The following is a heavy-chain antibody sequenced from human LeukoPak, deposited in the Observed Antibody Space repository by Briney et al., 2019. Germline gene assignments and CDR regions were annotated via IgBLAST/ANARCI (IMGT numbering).Heavy chain of an antibody. CDR1: GYSISSGYY. J-gene: IGHJ4*02. CDR3: ARQAAAGYYFDY. Sequence: PSETLSLTWAVSGYSISSGYYWGWIRQPPGKGLEWIGSIYHSGSTYYNPSLKSRVTISVDTSKNQFSLKLSSVTAADTAVYYCARQAAAGYYFDYWGQGTLVTVSS. D-gene: IGHD6-13*01. CDR2: IYHSGST. V-gene: IGHV4-38-2*01.